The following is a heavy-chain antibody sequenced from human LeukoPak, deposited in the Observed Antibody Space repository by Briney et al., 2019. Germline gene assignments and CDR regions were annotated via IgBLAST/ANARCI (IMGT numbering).Heavy chain of an antibody. D-gene: IGHD3-22*01. J-gene: IGHJ4*02. Sequence: GGSLRLSCAASGFTLSTYAMSWVRQTPGKGLEWVANIKQDGSEKYYVDSVKGRFTVSRDNAKNSLYLEMNSLRAEDTAVYYCARGSSGYSDSEIDYWGQGTLVTVSS. CDR3: ARGSSGYSDSEIDY. CDR2: IKQDGSEK. CDR1: GFTLSTYA. V-gene: IGHV3-7*04.